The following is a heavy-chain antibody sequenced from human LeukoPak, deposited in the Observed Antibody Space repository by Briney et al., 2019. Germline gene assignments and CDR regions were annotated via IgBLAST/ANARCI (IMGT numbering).Heavy chain of an antibody. CDR1: GLTFGTIV. CDR2: ISRNGNNT. D-gene: IGHD3/OR15-3a*01. Sequence: GGSLRLSCSVSGLTFGTIVMHWVRQAPGKGLEYVSSISRNGNNTYYADSVKGRFTICRDNSKNTLYLQMSSLRADGAAVYYCVRWTGYWGQGTLVTVSS. V-gene: IGHV3-64D*06. J-gene: IGHJ4*02. CDR3: VRWTGY.